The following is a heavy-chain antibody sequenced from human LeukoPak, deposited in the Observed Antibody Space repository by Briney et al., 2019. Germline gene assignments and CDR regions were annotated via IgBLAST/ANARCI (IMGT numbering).Heavy chain of an antibody. Sequence: SETLSLTCTVSGYSISSGYYWGCFRQPPGEGLEWIGSIYHSGSTYYNPSLKSRVTMSVDASKNEFSLKLSSVTAADTAVYYCARDRSVTYDAVDIWGQGTMVTAS. CDR2: IYHSGST. D-gene: IGHD4-17*01. J-gene: IGHJ3*02. V-gene: IGHV4-38-2*02. CDR3: ARDRSVTYDAVDI. CDR1: GYSISSGYY.